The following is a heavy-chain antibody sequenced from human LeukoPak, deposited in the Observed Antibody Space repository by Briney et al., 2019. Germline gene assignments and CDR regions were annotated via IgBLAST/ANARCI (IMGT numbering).Heavy chain of an antibody. CDR1: GFTFDDYA. J-gene: IGHJ6*03. V-gene: IGHV3-43D*03. CDR2: ISWDGSKT. D-gene: IGHD6-19*01. CDR3: AKDSSIAMEPIAVAGTNYMDV. Sequence: GGSLRLSCAASGFTFDDYAMHWVRQVPGKGLEWVSLISWDGSKTCYADSVRGRFSIYRDHSKNSLYLRMISLRPEDSALYYCAKDSSIAMEPIAVAGTNYMDVWGKGTTVTVSS.